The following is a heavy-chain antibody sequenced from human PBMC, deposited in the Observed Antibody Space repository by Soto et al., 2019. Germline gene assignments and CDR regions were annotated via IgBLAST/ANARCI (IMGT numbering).Heavy chain of an antibody. Sequence: ASVKVSCKASGYTFTSYGISWVREAPGQGLEWMGWISAYNGNTNYAQKLQGRVTMTTDTSTSTAYMELRSLRSDDTAVYYCARDLEGYCSGGSCYSSYYYSGMDVWGQGTTVTVSS. V-gene: IGHV1-18*04. CDR3: ARDLEGYCSGGSCYSSYYYSGMDV. J-gene: IGHJ6*02. D-gene: IGHD2-15*01. CDR1: GYTFTSYG. CDR2: ISAYNGNT.